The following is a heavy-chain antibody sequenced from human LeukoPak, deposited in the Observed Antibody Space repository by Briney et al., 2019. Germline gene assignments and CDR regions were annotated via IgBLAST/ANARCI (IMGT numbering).Heavy chain of an antibody. Sequence: SVKVSCKASGGTFSSYAISWVRQAPGQGLEWMGRIIPILGIANYAQKFQGRVTITRDTSASTAYMELSSLRSEDTAVYYCARRGWAYYYYYMDVWGKGTTVTVSS. D-gene: IGHD3-10*01. CDR2: IIPILGIA. V-gene: IGHV1-69*04. CDR1: GGTFSSYA. J-gene: IGHJ6*03. CDR3: ARRGWAYYYYYMDV.